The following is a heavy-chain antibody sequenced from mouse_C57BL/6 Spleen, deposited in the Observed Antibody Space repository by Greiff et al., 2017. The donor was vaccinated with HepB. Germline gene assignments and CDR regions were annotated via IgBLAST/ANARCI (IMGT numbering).Heavy chain of an antibody. CDR2: IDPSDSET. CDR3: ARSYDYGGGEGYAMDY. D-gene: IGHD1-1*01. CDR1: GYTFTSYW. Sequence: SSFHLSCNASGYTFTSYWMHWVKQRPIQGLEWIGNIDPSDSETHYNQKFKDKATLTVDKSSSTAYMQLSSLTSEDSAVYYWARSYDYGGGEGYAMDYWGQGTSVTVSS. J-gene: IGHJ4*01. V-gene: IGHV1-52*01.